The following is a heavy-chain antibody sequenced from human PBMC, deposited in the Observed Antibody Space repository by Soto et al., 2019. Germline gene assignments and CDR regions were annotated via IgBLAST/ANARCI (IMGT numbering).Heavy chain of an antibody. CDR3: ARSGSGSYWNHYYGMDV. CDR2: ISAYNGNT. CDR1: GYTFTSYG. J-gene: IGHJ6*02. Sequence: ASVKVSCKASGYTFTSYGISWVRQAPGQGLEWMGWISAYNGNTNYAQKLQGRVTMTTDTPTSTAYMELRSLRSDDTAVYYCARSGSGSYWNHYYGMDVWGQGTTVTVSS. D-gene: IGHD3-10*01. V-gene: IGHV1-18*01.